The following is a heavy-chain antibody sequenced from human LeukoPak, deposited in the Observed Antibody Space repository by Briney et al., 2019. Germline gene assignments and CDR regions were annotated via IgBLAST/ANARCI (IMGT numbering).Heavy chain of an antibody. V-gene: IGHV3-20*04. CDR1: GFTFDDYS. D-gene: IGHD6-19*01. Sequence: GGPLRLSCAASGFTFDDYSMSWARQAPGKGLEWVSGINWDGGSTGYADSVKGRFTISRDNAKNFLYLQMNSLRAEDTALYYCARTVSSAGWSDDAFDIWGQGTMVTVSS. J-gene: IGHJ3*02. CDR3: ARTVSSAGWSDDAFDI. CDR2: INWDGGST.